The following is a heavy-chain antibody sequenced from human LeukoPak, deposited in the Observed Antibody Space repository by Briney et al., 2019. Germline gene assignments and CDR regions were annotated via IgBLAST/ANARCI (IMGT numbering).Heavy chain of an antibody. J-gene: IGHJ4*02. Sequence: GGSLTLSCAASGFTFSSYSMNWVRQAPGKGLEWVSSISSSSSYIYYAYSVKGRFTISRDNAKNSLYLQMNSLRAEDTAVYYCARASSITYYFDYWGQGTLVTVSS. CDR3: ARASSITYYFDY. D-gene: IGHD3-3*01. CDR2: ISSSSSYI. V-gene: IGHV3-21*01. CDR1: GFTFSSYS.